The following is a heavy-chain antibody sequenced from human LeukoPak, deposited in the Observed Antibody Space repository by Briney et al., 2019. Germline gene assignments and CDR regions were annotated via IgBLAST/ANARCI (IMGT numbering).Heavy chain of an antibody. V-gene: IGHV3-74*01. CDR1: GYTFSSYW. CDR2: ISNDGSTT. D-gene: IGHD3-16*01. J-gene: IGHJ4*02. CDR3: ARGGVDY. Sequence: GGSLRLSCAASGYTFSSYWMPWVRQAPGKGLVWVSRISNDGSTTTYADSVKGRFTISRDNAKNTLYLQMNNLRVEDTAVYYCARGGVDYWGQGTLVTISS.